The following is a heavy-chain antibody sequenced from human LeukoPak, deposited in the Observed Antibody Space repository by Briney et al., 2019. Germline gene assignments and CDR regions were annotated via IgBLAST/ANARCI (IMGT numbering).Heavy chain of an antibody. V-gene: IGHV4-59*08. Sequence: PSETLSLTCTISGGSIGGDHWSWIRQAPGEGLEWIGYISYTGSTSYNPSLRNRVTISLHTSENQFSLRLTSVTAADTAVYYCARAVTGTSMVDYWGQGTLVAVSS. D-gene: IGHD6-19*01. CDR1: GGSIGGDH. CDR3: ARAVTGTSMVDY. J-gene: IGHJ4*02. CDR2: ISYTGST.